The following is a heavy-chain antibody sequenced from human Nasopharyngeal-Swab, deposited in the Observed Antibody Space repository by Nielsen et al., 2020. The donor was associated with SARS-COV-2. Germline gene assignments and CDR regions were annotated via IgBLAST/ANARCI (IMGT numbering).Heavy chain of an antibody. V-gene: IGHV3-21*01. D-gene: IGHD1-1*01. CDR1: GFNFNMYS. CDR2: ISSSSNYI. J-gene: IGHJ6*02. CDR3: ARLGTESYHYYSLDV. Sequence: GESLKISCATSGFNFNMYSMYWVRQAPGKGLEWVSSISSSSNYIYYGGSVKGRFTISRDNTQKSLYLEMNSLRVEDTAVYYCARLGTESYHYYSLDVWGQGTTVTVSS.